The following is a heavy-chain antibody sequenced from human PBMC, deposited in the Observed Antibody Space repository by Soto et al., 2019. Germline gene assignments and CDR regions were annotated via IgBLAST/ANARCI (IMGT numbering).Heavy chain of an antibody. Sequence: ASVKVSCKASGGTFSSYAISWVRQAPGQGLEWMGGIIPIFGTANYAQKFQGRVTITADKSTSTAYMELSSLRSEDTAGYYCAGTPGSHYDFWSGPYYYGMDVWGQGTTVTVSS. CDR3: AGTPGSHYDFWSGPYYYGMDV. V-gene: IGHV1-69*06. CDR2: IIPIFGTA. D-gene: IGHD3-3*01. J-gene: IGHJ6*02. CDR1: GGTFSSYA.